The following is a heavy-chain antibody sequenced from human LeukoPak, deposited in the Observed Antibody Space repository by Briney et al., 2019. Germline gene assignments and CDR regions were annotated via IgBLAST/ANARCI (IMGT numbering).Heavy chain of an antibody. V-gene: IGHV4-59*01. J-gene: IGHJ1*01. CDR1: GGSISSYY. CDR2: IYYSVST. CDR3: AREGSIVGATPYFQH. D-gene: IGHD1-26*01. Sequence: PSETLSLTCTVSGGSISSYYWSWIRQPPGKGLEWIGYIYYSVSTNYNPSLKGRVTISVDTSKNQFSLKLSSVTAADTAVYYCAREGSIVGATPYFQHWGQGTLVTVSS.